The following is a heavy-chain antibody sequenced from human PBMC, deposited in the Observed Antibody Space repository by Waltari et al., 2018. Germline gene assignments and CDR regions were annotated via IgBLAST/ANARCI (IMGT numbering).Heavy chain of an antibody. CDR3: AKALFGRIAARPDWDY. Sequence: EVQLLESGGGLVQPGGSLRLSCAASGFTFSSYAMSWVRPAPGKGLEWVSASSGSGGRTYYADSVKGRFTISRDNSKNTLYLQMNSLSAEDTAVYYCAKALFGRIAARPDWDYWGQGTLVTVSS. D-gene: IGHD6-6*01. CDR1: GFTFSSYA. J-gene: IGHJ4*02. V-gene: IGHV3-23*01. CDR2: SSGSGGRT.